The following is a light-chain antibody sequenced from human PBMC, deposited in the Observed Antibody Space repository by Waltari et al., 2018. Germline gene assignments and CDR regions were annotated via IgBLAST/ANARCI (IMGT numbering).Light chain of an antibody. CDR3: SSYTTSSTVYV. CDR1: SSDVGTYDY. J-gene: IGLJ1*01. CDR2: DVP. Sequence: QSALTQHASVSGSPGQSITISCTGTSSDVGTYDYVSWYQQHPGQAPKLMIYDVPKRPSGIANRFSGVKSGNTASLTISGLQAEDEADYYCSSYTTSSTVYVFGTGTKVTVL. V-gene: IGLV2-14*03.